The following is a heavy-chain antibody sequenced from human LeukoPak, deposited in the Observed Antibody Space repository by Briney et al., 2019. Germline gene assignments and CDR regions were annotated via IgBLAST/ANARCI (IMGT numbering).Heavy chain of an antibody. CDR1: GFTFSSYW. D-gene: IGHD3-9*01. J-gene: IGHJ4*02. V-gene: IGHV3-15*01. Sequence: PGGSLRLSCAASGFTFSSYWMSWVRQAPGKGLEWVGRIKSKTDGGTTDYAAPVKGRFTISRDDSKNTLYLQMNSLKTEDTAVYYCTTDLKVDYDILTGYYLNDYWGQGTLVTVSS. CDR2: IKSKTDGGTT. CDR3: TTDLKVDYDILTGYYLNDY.